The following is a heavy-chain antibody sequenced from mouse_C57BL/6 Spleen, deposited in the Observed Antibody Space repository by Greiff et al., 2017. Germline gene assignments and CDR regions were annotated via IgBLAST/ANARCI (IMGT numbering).Heavy chain of an antibody. Sequence: EVQGVESGGGLVQPGGSLSLSCAASGFTFTDYYMRWVRQPPGKALGWLGFIRNKANGYTTEYSASVKGRFTISRDNSQSIRYLQMNALRAEDSATYYCARYGGYIYAMDYWDQGTSVTVSS. V-gene: IGHV7-3*01. J-gene: IGHJ4*01. D-gene: IGHD2-14*01. CDR3: ARYGGYIYAMDY. CDR1: GFTFTDYY. CDR2: IRNKANGYTT.